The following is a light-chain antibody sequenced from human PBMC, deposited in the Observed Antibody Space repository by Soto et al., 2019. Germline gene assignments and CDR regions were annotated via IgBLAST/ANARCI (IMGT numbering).Light chain of an antibody. J-gene: IGLJ3*02. CDR3: SSYTSSSPWV. CDR2: EVS. V-gene: IGLV2-14*01. CDR1: SSDVGGYNY. Sequence: QSVLTQPASVSGSPGQSITISCTGTSSDVGGYNYVSWYQQHPGKASKLMIYEVSNRPSGVSNRFSGSKSGNTASLTISGLQAEDEADYYCSSYTSSSPWVFGGGTQLTVL.